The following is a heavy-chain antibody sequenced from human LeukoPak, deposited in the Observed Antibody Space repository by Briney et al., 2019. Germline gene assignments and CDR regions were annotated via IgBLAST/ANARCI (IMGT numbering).Heavy chain of an antibody. Sequence: GGSLRLSCAASGFTFSSYWMSWVRQAPGKGLEWVASIKQDGREKYYVDAVKGRFAISRDNAKNSLYLQMNSLRAEDTAVYYCARGPYVGGTFNDAFDIWGQGTMVTVSS. CDR1: GFTFSSYW. J-gene: IGHJ3*02. CDR2: IKQDGREK. V-gene: IGHV3-7*01. D-gene: IGHD3-16*01. CDR3: ARGPYVGGTFNDAFDI.